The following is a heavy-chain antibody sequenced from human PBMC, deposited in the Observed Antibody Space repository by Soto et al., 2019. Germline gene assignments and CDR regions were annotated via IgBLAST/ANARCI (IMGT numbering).Heavy chain of an antibody. CDR3: ARGGRNYYDSSATYYGMDV. CDR2: ISSSGSTI. V-gene: IGHV3-48*03. Sequence: GGSLRLSCAASGFTFSSYEMNWVRQAPGKELEWVSYISSSGSTIYYADSVKGRFTISRDNAKNSLYLQMNSLRAEDTAVYYCARGGRNYYDSSATYYGMDVWGQGTTVTVSS. CDR1: GFTFSSYE. D-gene: IGHD3-22*01. J-gene: IGHJ6*02.